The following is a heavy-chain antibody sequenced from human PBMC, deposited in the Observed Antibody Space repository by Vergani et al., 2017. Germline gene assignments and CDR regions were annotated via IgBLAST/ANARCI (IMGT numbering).Heavy chain of an antibody. J-gene: IGHJ6*03. CDR1: GFTFSSYE. Sequence: EVQLLESGGGLVQPGGSLRLSCAASGFTFSSYEMNWVRQAPGKGLEWVSYISSSGSTIYYADSVKGRFTISRDNAKNSLYLQMNSLRAEDTAVYYCARMPANYYYYMDVWGKGTTVTVSS. CDR2: ISSSGSTI. V-gene: IGHV3-48*03. CDR3: ARMPANYYYYMDV. D-gene: IGHD6-25*01.